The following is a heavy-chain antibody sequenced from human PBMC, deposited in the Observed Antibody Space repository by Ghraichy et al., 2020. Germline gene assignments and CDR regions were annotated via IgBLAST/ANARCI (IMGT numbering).Heavy chain of an antibody. D-gene: IGHD3-10*01. CDR2: IYYSGST. V-gene: IGHV4-39*01. CDR1: GGSISSSSYY. CDR3: ARHLSMVRGPLDY. J-gene: IGHJ4*02. Sequence: SETLSLTCTVSGGSISSSSYYWGWIRQPPGKGLEWIGSIYYSGSTYYNPSLKSRVTISVDTSKNQFSLKLSSVTAADTAVYYCARHLSMVRGPLDYWGQGTLVTVSS.